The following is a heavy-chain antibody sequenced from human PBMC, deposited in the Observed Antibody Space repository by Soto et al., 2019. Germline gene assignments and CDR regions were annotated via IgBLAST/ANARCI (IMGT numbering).Heavy chain of an antibody. CDR2: FNPILSFS. V-gene: IGHV1-69*02. J-gene: IGHJ4*02. CDR1: GVTFNFYT. Sequence: QVQLVQSGAEVKKPGSSVKVSCKASGVTFNFYTINWVRQAPGLGLEWMGRFNPILSFSNSALKFQGRVTLTADKSTSTAYMVLSSLRSEDIAIYYCATSFGSGSRAFDYWGQGALVTVSS. CDR3: ATSFGSGSRAFDY. D-gene: IGHD3-10*01.